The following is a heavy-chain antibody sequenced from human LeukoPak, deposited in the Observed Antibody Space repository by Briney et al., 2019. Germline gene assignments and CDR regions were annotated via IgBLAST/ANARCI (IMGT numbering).Heavy chain of an antibody. Sequence: SETRSLTCTVSGGSISSHYWSWIRQPPGKGLEWIGYIYYSGGTNYNPSLKSRVTISVDTSKNQFSLKLSSVTAADTAVYYCARDGGFGDLGWFDPWGQGTLVTVSS. CDR1: GGSISSHY. J-gene: IGHJ5*02. D-gene: IGHD3-10*01. CDR2: IYYSGGT. V-gene: IGHV4-59*11. CDR3: ARDGGFGDLGWFDP.